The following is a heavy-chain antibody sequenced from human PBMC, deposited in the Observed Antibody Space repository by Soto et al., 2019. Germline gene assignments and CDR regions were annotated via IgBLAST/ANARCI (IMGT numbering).Heavy chain of an antibody. CDR2: IKSKTEGRTT. Sequence: GGSLRLSCAASGFTFSNAWMSWVRQAPGKGLEWVGRIKSKTEGRTTDYAAPVKGRFTISRDDSKNTLYLQMNSLKTEDTAVYYCTTEEFGIEFWSGFGYWGQGTLVTVSS. D-gene: IGHD3-3*01. CDR1: GFTFSNAW. J-gene: IGHJ4*02. CDR3: TTEEFGIEFWSGFGY. V-gene: IGHV3-15*01.